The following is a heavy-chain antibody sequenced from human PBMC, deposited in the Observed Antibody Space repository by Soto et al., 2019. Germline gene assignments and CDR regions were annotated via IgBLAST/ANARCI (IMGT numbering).Heavy chain of an antibody. D-gene: IGHD6-13*01. J-gene: IGHJ1*01. Sequence: GGSLRLSCVASGFSFSGRIMNWVRQAPGKGLERVSSISNSGVNIYYADSVRGRFTISRDNAKNSLYLQMDNLRVEDTAVYYCASSSSWYYFKWGPGTMMTFYS. CDR1: GFSFSGRI. CDR3: ASSSSWYYFK. V-gene: IGHV3-21*01. CDR2: ISNSGVNI.